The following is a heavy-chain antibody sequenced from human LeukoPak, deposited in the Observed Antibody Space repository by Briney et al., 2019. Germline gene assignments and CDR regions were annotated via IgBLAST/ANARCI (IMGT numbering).Heavy chain of an antibody. CDR2: VNQVGSAT. D-gene: IGHD5-12*01. CDR3: ASNPKGYAALATW. Sequence: ETLSLTCTVSGGSISSSSYYWGWIRQPPGKGLEWVANVNQVGSATYYVDSVKGRFTISRDNAKNSLYLQMNSLTAEDTAVYYCASNPKGYAALATWWGQGTLVTVSS. V-gene: IGHV3-7*01. J-gene: IGHJ4*02. CDR1: GGSISSSSYY.